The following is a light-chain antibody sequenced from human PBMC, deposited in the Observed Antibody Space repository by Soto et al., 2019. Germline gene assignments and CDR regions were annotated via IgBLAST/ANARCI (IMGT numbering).Light chain of an antibody. CDR2: GAS. J-gene: IGKJ1*01. CDR3: HQYGRSPRT. Sequence: IRSLIQGVSASPSCMYSQTLRGRYVAWCQEKPGQVSRLLICGASTKATGIPDRYSGSGSGTDVTLTISRLERPGFAVYYCHQYGRSPRTFGQGTKV. CDR1: QTLRGRY. V-gene: IGKV3-20*01.